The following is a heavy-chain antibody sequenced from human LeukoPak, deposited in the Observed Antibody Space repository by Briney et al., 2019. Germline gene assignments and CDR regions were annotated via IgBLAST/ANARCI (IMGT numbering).Heavy chain of an antibody. CDR3: ARGTYQLLSYYYYYYGMDV. D-gene: IGHD2-2*01. J-gene: IGHJ6*02. CDR1: GFTFDDYA. Sequence: GGSLRLSCAASGFTFDDYAMHWVRQAPGKGLEWVSGISWNSGSIDYADSVKGRFTISRDNSKNTLYLQMNSLRAEDTAVYYCARGTYQLLSYYYYYYGMDVWGQGTTVTVSS. CDR2: ISWNSGSI. V-gene: IGHV3-9*01.